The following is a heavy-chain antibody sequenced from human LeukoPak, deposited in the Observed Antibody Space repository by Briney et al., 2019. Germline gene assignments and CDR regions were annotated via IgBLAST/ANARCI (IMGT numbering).Heavy chain of an antibody. CDR1: GFTFSSYA. CDR2: ISGSGGST. V-gene: IGHV3-23*01. Sequence: GGSLRLSCAASGFTFSSYAMSWVRQAPGKGLEWVSAISGSGGSTYYADSVKGRFTISRDNAKNSLYLQMNSLRAEDTAVYYCARDGPDYGDYLYYFDYWGQGTLVTVSS. D-gene: IGHD4-17*01. J-gene: IGHJ4*02. CDR3: ARDGPDYGDYLYYFDY.